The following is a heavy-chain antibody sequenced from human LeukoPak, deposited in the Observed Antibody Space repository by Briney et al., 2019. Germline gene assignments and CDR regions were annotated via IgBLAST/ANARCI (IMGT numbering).Heavy chain of an antibody. D-gene: IGHD3-10*01. V-gene: IGHV4-30-2*03. CDR2: IYHSGST. J-gene: IGHJ5*02. CDR3: ARHTDSLYGSGISP. CDR1: GGSISSGGYY. Sequence: PSETLSLTCTVFGGSISSGGYYWSWIRQPPGKGLEWIGYIYHSGSTYYNPSPKSRVTISVDTSKNQFSLKLSSVTAADTAVYYCARHTDSLYGSGISPWGQGTLVTVSS.